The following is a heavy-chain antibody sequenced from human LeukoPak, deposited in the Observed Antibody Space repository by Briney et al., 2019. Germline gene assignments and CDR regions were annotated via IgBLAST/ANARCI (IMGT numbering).Heavy chain of an antibody. D-gene: IGHD1-26*01. V-gene: IGHV1-2*02. CDR2: INPESGGT. CDR1: GYTFTGYY. CDR3: ARLPVIVGAWSPIDY. J-gene: IGHJ4*02. Sequence: ASVKVSCKASGYTFTGYYMHWARQAPGQGLEWMGWINPESGGTNYAQKFQGRVTMTRDTSISTAYMELTSLRSDDTAVYYCARLPVIVGAWSPIDYWGQGTRVTVSS.